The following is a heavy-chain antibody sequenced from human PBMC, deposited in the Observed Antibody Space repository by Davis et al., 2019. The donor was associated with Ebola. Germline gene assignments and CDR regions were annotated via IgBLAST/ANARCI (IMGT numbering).Heavy chain of an antibody. CDR1: GAPFSSGDYY. D-gene: IGHD3-3*01. CDR2: IYNRGTT. V-gene: IGHV4-30-4*01. J-gene: IGHJ4*01. Sequence: SETLSLTCTVSGAPFSSGDYYWSWIRQPPGKGLECIGYIYNRGTTFYNPSLESRVTISVDTSNNQFSLKLPSVTAADTAVYYCARHLRRGYYIGPAFWGQGTLVTVSS. CDR3: ARHLRRGYYIGPAF.